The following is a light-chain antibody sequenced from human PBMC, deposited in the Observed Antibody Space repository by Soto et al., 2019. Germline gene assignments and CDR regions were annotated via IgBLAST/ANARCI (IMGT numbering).Light chain of an antibody. CDR1: QSISSW. J-gene: IGKJ1*01. CDR3: QQYNSYWT. Sequence: DIQMTQSPSTLSASVGDRVTITCRASQSISSWLAWYQQKPGKAPKLLIYDASSLESGVPSRFNGSGSGTEFTHTISSLQPDDFSTYYCQQYNSYWTFGQGTKVEIK. CDR2: DAS. V-gene: IGKV1-5*01.